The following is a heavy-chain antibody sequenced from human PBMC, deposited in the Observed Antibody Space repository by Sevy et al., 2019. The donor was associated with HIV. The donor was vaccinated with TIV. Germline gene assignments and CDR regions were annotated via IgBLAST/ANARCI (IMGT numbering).Heavy chain of an antibody. CDR3: ARRYLPSAPPALDY. CDR1: GFTFNNYV. J-gene: IGHJ4*02. V-gene: IGHV3-23*01. Sequence: GGSLRLSCAASGFTFNNYVMNWVRQAPGKGLEWVSVISHGGGTTYYADSVKGRFTISRDDSTDTVYLEMNSLRAEDTAAYYCARRYLPSAPPALDYWGQGTLVTVSS. D-gene: IGHD2-2*01. CDR2: ISHGGGTT.